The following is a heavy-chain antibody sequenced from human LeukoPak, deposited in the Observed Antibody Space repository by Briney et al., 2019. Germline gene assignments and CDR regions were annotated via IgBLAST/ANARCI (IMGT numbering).Heavy chain of an antibody. J-gene: IGHJ4*02. CDR1: GGSISSYY. Sequence: SETLSLTCTVSGGSISSYYWSWIRQPAGKGLEWIGRIYTSGSTNYNPSLKSRVTMSVDTSKDQFSLKLSSVTAADTAVYYCVSSGWEYYFDYWGQGTLVTVSS. V-gene: IGHV4-4*07. D-gene: IGHD6-19*01. CDR3: VSSGWEYYFDY. CDR2: IYTSGST.